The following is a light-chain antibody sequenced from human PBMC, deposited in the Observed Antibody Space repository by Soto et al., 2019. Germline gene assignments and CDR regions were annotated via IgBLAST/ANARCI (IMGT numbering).Light chain of an antibody. J-gene: IGKJ1*01. CDR2: GAS. Sequence: VMTQAPATLSVSPVERSTLSCRASQTINNNVAWYQLKDGQVPRLVIYGASTRATDIPARFSGSGSGTDFTLTISRLEPEDFAVYYCKQYGSSGTCGQGNKVDIK. CDR1: QTINNN. CDR3: KQYGSSGT. V-gene: IGKV3-15*01.